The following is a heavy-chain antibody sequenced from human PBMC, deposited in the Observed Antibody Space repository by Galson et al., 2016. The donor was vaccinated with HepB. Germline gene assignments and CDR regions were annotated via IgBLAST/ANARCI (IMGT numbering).Heavy chain of an antibody. CDR2: IKSKTDGGTA. CDR1: GFTFTNAW. D-gene: IGHD6-19*01. CDR3: TTVVAVAGSGQRHDY. Sequence: SLRLSCAASGFTFTNAWMDWVRQAPGKGLEWVGRIKSKTDGGTADYAAPVKGRFTISRDDSKNTLYLQMNSLKTEDTAVYYCTTVVAVAGSGQRHDYWGQGTLVTVSS. V-gene: IGHV3-15*07. J-gene: IGHJ4*02.